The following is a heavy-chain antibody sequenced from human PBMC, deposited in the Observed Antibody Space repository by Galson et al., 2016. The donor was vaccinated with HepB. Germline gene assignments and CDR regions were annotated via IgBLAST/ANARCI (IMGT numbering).Heavy chain of an antibody. CDR3: AAPISGLDQTLDS. Sequence: SLRLSCAASGFTFSSYWMHWVRQAPGKGLVWLSRINSDGRSTLYADSVKGRFTVSRDNAKNTLFVQMNSLRVEDTAVYYCAAPISGLDQTLDSWGQGTLVTVSS. D-gene: IGHD2-15*01. V-gene: IGHV3-74*01. CDR1: GFTFSSYW. CDR2: INSDGRST. J-gene: IGHJ4*02.